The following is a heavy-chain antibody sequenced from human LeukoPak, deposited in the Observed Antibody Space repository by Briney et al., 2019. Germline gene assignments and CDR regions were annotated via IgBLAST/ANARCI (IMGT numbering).Heavy chain of an antibody. CDR1: GGSISSGGYY. V-gene: IGHV4-31*03. CDR2: IYYSGST. J-gene: IGHJ4*02. Sequence: PSETLSLTCTVSGGSISSGGYYWSWIRQHPGKGLEWIGYIYYSGSTNYNPSLKSRVTISVDTSKNQFSLKLSSVTAADTAVYYCARGWDHYYGSGSYYNVLFDYWGQGTLVTVSS. CDR3: ARGWDHYYGSGSYYNVLFDY. D-gene: IGHD3-10*01.